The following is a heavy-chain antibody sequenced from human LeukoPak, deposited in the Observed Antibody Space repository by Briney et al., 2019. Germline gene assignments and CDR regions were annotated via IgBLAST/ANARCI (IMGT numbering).Heavy chain of an antibody. Sequence: GGSLRLSCAASGYTFSRHGIHWVRQAPGKGLEGVAFIRYDGSNKYYADSVKGRFTISGDDSKNTLYLQMNSLRVEDTAVYYCAKGSFYCNGNSCPQYYYYMDVWGKGTTVTVSS. CDR3: AKGSFYCNGNSCPQYYYYMDV. CDR1: GYTFSRHG. CDR2: IRYDGSNK. D-gene: IGHD2/OR15-2a*01. J-gene: IGHJ6*03. V-gene: IGHV3-30*02.